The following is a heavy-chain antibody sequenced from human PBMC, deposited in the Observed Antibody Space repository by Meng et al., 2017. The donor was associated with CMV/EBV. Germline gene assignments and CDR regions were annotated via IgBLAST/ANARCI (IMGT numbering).Heavy chain of an antibody. D-gene: IGHD1-26*01. CDR1: GGSISSYY. CDR2: IYYSGST. Sequence: GSLRLSCTVSGGSISSYYWSWIRQPPGKGLEWIGYIYYSGSTNYNPSLKSRVTISVDTSKNQFSLKLSSVTAADTAVYYCARVGGSGSYSGAFDIWGQGTMVTVSS. CDR3: ARVGGSGSYSGAFDI. J-gene: IGHJ3*02. V-gene: IGHV4-59*01.